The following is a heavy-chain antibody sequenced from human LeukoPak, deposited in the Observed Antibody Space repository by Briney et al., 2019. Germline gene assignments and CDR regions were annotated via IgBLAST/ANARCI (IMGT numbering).Heavy chain of an antibody. V-gene: IGHV4-34*01. CDR3: ARGVGKKWEF. J-gene: IGHJ4*02. D-gene: IGHD1-26*01. CDR2: INQSGGT. Sequence: SETLSLTCAVYGGSFSGYHWSWIRQPPGEGLEWIGEINQSGGTNYNPSLKSRVTISIDTSKNQFSLRVSSVTAADTAVYYCARGVGKKWEFGGQGTLVTVSS. CDR1: GGSFSGYH.